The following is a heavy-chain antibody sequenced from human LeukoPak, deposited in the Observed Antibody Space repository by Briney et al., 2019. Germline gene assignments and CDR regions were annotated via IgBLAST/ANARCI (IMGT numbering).Heavy chain of an antibody. V-gene: IGHV3-74*01. CDR2: VDLGGRRI. CDR1: GFTFSNHW. J-gene: IGHJ4*01. Sequence: PGGSLRLSCAASGFTFSNHWMHWVRQVPGKGPVWVSRVDLGGRRIIKKKIVKGRFSITRDNAKRTLYLQMNSLRAEDTAVYYCARGPGSSGGAYVGDYWGHGTLVTVSS. CDR3: ARGPGSSGGAYVGDY. D-gene: IGHD3-22*01.